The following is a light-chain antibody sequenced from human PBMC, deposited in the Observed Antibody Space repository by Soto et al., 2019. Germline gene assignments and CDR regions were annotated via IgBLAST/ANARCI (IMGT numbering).Light chain of an antibody. CDR2: DAS. V-gene: IGKV3-20*01. CDR3: QQFSSYPLT. Sequence: EIVMTQSPATLSVSPGERVTLSCRASQSVSSDLAWYHQKPGQAPRLLIYDASSRATGIPDRFSGGGSGTDFTLTISRLEPEDFAVYYCQQFSSYPLTFGGGTKVDIK. J-gene: IGKJ4*01. CDR1: QSVSSD.